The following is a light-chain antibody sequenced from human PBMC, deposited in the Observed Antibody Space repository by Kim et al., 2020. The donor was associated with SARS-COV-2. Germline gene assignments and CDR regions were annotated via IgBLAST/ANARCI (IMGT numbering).Light chain of an antibody. CDR1: QSVTSSY. J-gene: IGKJ2*02. CDR2: GAS. Sequence: IMLTQSPGTLSLSPGERATLSCRASQSVTSSYLAWYQQKPGQAPRLLIYGASSRATGIPERFSGSGSGTDFTLTITRLEPEYFAVYYCQQYGTSPCTFGQGTKLEI. CDR3: QQYGTSPCT. V-gene: IGKV3-20*01.